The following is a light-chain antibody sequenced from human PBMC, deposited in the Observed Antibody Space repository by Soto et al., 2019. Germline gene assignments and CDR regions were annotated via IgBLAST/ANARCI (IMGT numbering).Light chain of an antibody. CDR2: DVT. CDR3: CSHAGSSTI. CDR1: SSDIGAYNY. Sequence: QSALTQPASVSGSPGQSITISCTGTSSDIGAYNYVTWFQQHPGKAPKVIIYDVTKRPSGVPDRFSGSKSGNTASLTISGLQAQDEAEYHCCSHAGSSTIFGGGTKVTVL. J-gene: IGLJ2*01. V-gene: IGLV2-11*01.